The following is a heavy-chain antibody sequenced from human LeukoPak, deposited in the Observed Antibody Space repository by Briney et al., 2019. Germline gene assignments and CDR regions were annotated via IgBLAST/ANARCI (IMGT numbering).Heavy chain of an antibody. V-gene: IGHV3-53*01. CDR1: GGSISSYY. Sequence: ETLSLTRTVSGGSISSYYWSWVRQAPGKGLEWVSIIIDGGSTYYPDSVKGRFTISRDNSKNTLYLQMNRLRAEDTAVYYCARALYYFDYWGQGTLVTVSS. J-gene: IGHJ4*02. CDR3: ARALYYFDY. CDR2: IIDGGST.